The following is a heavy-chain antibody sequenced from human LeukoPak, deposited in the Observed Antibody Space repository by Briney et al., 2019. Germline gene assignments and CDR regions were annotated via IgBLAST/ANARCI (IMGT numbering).Heavy chain of an antibody. CDR3: ANALGGGNTWYYFDC. CDR2: LSGSGGSP. J-gene: IGHJ4*02. CDR1: GFIFSSYA. D-gene: IGHD6-13*01. V-gene: IGHV3-23*01. Sequence: SGGSLRLSCAASGFIFSSYAMSWVRQAPGKGLEWVSSLSGSGGSPNYANSVKGRFTISRDNSKNTLYLQMNSLRAEDTAVYYCANALGGGNTWYYFDCWGQGTLVTVSS.